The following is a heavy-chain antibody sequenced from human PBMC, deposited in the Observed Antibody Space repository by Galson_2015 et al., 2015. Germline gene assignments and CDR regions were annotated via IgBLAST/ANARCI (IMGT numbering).Heavy chain of an antibody. CDR1: GFTFSSYA. V-gene: IGHV3-23*01. D-gene: IGHD3-22*01. CDR3: AKQYYYENSGYYSSGYYTPFDF. CDR2: ISGSGGGT. J-gene: IGHJ4*02. Sequence: SLRLSCAVSGFTFSSYAMTWVRQAPGKGLEWVSSISGSGGGTYYTESVKGRFTISRDNSKNTLYLHMNSLRAEDTAVYYCAKQYYYENSGYYSSGYYTPFDFWGQGTLVTVSS.